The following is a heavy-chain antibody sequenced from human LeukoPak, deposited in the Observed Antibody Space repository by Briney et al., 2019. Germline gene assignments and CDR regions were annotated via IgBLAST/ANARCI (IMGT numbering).Heavy chain of an antibody. CDR3: ARGRGSFSGDAFDI. Sequence: PSETLSLTCTVSNGSITSYYWNWIRQSPGMGLEWIGYIHYSGSTNYNPAPKSRVTISGDTSKNRFSLRLSSVTAADTALYYCARGRGSFSGDAFDIWGQGTMVFVSS. CDR2: IHYSGST. CDR1: NGSITSYY. D-gene: IGHD1-26*01. V-gene: IGHV4-59*01. J-gene: IGHJ3*02.